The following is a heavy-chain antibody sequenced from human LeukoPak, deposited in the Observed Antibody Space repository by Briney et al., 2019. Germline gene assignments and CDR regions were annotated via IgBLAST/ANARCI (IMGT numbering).Heavy chain of an antibody. CDR2: INYSGNT. J-gene: IGHJ5*02. CDR3: ASFSWRSGSYNQEAIWSWFDP. Sequence: SETLSLTCTVSGXSISAYYWSWLRQPPGKGLECIGYINYSGNTNYNPSLKSRVTISEDTSKKQFSLKLSSVTAADTAVYYCASFSWRSGSYNQEAIWSWFDPWGQGTLVIVSS. D-gene: IGHD3-10*01. CDR1: GXSISAYY. V-gene: IGHV4-59*08.